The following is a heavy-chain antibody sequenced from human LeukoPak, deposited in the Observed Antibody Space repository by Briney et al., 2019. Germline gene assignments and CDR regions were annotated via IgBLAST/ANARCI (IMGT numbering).Heavy chain of an antibody. CDR2: IIPIFGTA. V-gene: IGHV1-69*13. J-gene: IGHJ4*02. Sequence: GASVKVSCKASGGTFSSYAISWVRQAPGQGLEWMGGIIPIFGTANYAQKFQGRVTITADESTSTAYMELSSLRSEDTVVYYCARRGILTGFLFDYWGQGTLVTVSS. CDR3: ARRGILTGFLFDY. D-gene: IGHD3-9*01. CDR1: GGTFSSYA.